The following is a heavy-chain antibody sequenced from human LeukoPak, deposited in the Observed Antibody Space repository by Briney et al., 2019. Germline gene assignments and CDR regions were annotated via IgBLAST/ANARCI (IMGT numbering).Heavy chain of an antibody. Sequence: GGSLRLSCAASGFTFSDYYMSWIRQAPGKGLEWVAFIGSSGTTLYYSDSVKGRFTISRDTAKNSLYLQMNSLRAEDTAVYYCARDYGSGLRFFDLWGRGTLVTVSS. J-gene: IGHJ2*01. D-gene: IGHD3-10*01. V-gene: IGHV3-11*01. CDR3: ARDYGSGLRFFDL. CDR1: GFTFSDYY. CDR2: IGSSGTTL.